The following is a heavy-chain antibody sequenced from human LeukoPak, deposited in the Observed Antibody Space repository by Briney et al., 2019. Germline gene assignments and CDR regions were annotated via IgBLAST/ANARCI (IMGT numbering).Heavy chain of an antibody. CDR2: MSPNSGYS. V-gene: IGHV1-8*01. D-gene: IGHD3-3*01. CDR3: ARGGSTIFAVGEPNYMDV. CDR1: GYTFTSYD. Sequence: ASVKVSCKASGYTFTSYDINWVRQATGQGLEWMGSMSPNSGYSVYAQKFQGRVTMTTNTSIITAYMEVSSLRSEDTAVYYCARGGSTIFAVGEPNYMDVWGKGTTVTVSS. J-gene: IGHJ6*03.